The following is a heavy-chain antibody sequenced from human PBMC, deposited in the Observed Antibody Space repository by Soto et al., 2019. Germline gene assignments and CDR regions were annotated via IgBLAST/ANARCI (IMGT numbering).Heavy chain of an antibody. V-gene: IGHV3-30-3*01. CDR1: GFTFSSYA. CDR3: ARRVNPENYYDSSGYFGVFGY. D-gene: IGHD3-22*01. J-gene: IGHJ4*02. Sequence: GGSLRLSCAASGFTFSSYAMHWVRQAPGKGLEWVAVISYDGSNKYYADSVKGRFTISRDNSKNTLYLQMNSLRAEDTAVYYCARRVNPENYYDSSGYFGVFGYWGQGTLVTVSS. CDR2: ISYDGSNK.